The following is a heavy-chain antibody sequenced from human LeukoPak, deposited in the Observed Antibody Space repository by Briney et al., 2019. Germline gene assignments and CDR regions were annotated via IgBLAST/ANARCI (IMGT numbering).Heavy chain of an antibody. D-gene: IGHD3-22*01. J-gene: IGHJ4*02. CDR2: INPNSGGT. V-gene: IGHV1-2*02. CDR1: RYTFTGYY. CDR3: ARGYLYYYDVSGYPFDY. Sequence: ASVKVSCKASRYTFTGYYMHWVRQAPGQGLEWMGWINPNSGGTNYAQKFQGRVTMTRDTSISTAYMELRRLRSDDTAVYYCARGYLYYYDVSGYPFDYWGQGTLVTVSS.